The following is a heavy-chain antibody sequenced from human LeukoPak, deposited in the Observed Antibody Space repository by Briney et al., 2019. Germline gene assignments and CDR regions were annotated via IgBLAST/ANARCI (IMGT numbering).Heavy chain of an antibody. CDR2: ISKDGRNK. J-gene: IGHJ4*02. D-gene: IGHD7-27*01. Sequence: GGSLRLSCAASGFTFSGYAMHWVRQAPGKGLEWVAVISKDGRNKYYADSVKGRFTISRDNSKKTLCLQMNSLRAEDTAVYYCARNPTGDFPFDYWGQGTLVTVSS. CDR1: GFTFSGYA. V-gene: IGHV3-30*04. CDR3: ARNPTGDFPFDY.